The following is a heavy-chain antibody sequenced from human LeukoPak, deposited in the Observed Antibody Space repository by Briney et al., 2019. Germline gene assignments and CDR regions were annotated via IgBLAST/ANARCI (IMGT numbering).Heavy chain of an antibody. CDR1: GYTFTGYY. CDR2: INPNSGGT. D-gene: IGHD4-17*01. CDR3: ASSLDYGDYGLPDY. Sequence: ASVEVSCKASGYTFTGYYMHWVRQAPGQGLEWMGWINPNSGGTNYAQKFQGRVTMTRDTSISTAYMELSRLRSDDTAVYYCASSLDYGDYGLPDYWGQGTLVTVSS. J-gene: IGHJ4*02. V-gene: IGHV1-2*02.